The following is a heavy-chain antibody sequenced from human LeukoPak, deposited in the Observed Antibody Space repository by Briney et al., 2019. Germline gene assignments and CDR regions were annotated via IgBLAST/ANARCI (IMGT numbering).Heavy chain of an antibody. V-gene: IGHV3-64*01. Sequence: PGGSLRLSCAASGFTFSSYAMHWVRQAPGKGLEYVSAISSNGGSTYYANSVKGRFTISRDNSKNTLYLQMGSLRAEDMAVYYCASGAICSSTSCYTRFDPWGQGTLVTVSS. J-gene: IGHJ5*02. CDR1: GFTFSSYA. CDR2: ISSNGGST. CDR3: ASGAICSSTSCYTRFDP. D-gene: IGHD2-2*02.